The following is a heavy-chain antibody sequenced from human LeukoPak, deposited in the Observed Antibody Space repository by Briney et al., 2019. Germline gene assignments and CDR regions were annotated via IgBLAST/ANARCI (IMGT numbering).Heavy chain of an antibody. CDR3: AVLRLGEGPY. CDR2: IYYSGST. CDR1: GFTFSSYS. Sequence: ESLRLSCAASGFTFSSYSMNWVRQPPGKGLEWIGSIYYSGSTYYNPSLKSRVTISVDTSKNQFSLKLSSVTAADTAVYYCAVLRLGEGPYLGQGTLVTVSS. V-gene: IGHV4-39*07. J-gene: IGHJ4*02. D-gene: IGHD3-16*01.